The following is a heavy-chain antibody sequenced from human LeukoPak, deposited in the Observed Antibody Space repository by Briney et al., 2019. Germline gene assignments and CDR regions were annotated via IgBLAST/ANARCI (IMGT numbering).Heavy chain of an antibody. Sequence: ASVKVSCKASGYTFTSYDINWGRQATGQGLEWMGWMNPNSGNTGYAQKFQGRGTMTRNTSISTAYMELSSLRSEDTAVYYCARGFKGSGWYLYWGQGTLVTVSS. CDR3: ARGFKGSGWYLY. J-gene: IGHJ4*02. V-gene: IGHV1-8*01. CDR1: GYTFTSYD. CDR2: MNPNSGNT. D-gene: IGHD6-19*01.